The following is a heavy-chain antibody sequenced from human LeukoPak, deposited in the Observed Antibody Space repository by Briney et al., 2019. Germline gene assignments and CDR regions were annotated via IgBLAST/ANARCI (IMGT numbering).Heavy chain of an antibody. J-gene: IGHJ4*02. CDR3: AKDHVLRFLEWTNGGY. V-gene: IGHV3-30*02. CDR2: IRYDGSNK. CDR1: GFTFSSYG. D-gene: IGHD3-3*01. Sequence: PGGSLRLSCAASGFTFSSYGMHWVRQAPGKGLEWVAFIRYDGSNKYYADSVKGRFTISRDNSKNTLYLQMNSLRAEDTAVYYCAKDHVLRFLEWTNGGYWGQGTLVTVSS.